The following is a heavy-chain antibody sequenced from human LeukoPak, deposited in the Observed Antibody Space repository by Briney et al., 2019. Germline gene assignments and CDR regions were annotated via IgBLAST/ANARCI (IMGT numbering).Heavy chain of an antibody. J-gene: IGHJ4*02. CDR2: IYYSGST. Sequence: ETLSLTCTVSGGSISSSSYYWGWIRQPPGKGLEWIGSIYYSGSTYYNPSLKSRVTISVDTSKNQFSLKLSSVTAADTAVYYCARESRPLNTDDYSNYGFDYWGQGTLVTVSS. V-gene: IGHV4-39*02. D-gene: IGHD4-4*01. CDR1: GGSISSSSYY. CDR3: ARESRPLNTDDYSNYGFDY.